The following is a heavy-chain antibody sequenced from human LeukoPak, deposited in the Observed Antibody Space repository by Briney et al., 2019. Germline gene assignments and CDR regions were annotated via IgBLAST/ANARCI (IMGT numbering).Heavy chain of an antibody. CDR1: GYTFTNYA. CDR2: IHPSTGNP. Sequence: GASVKVSSEASGYTFTNYAMNWVRQAPGQRLEWMGWIHPSTGNPTYAQAFTGRFVFSLDTSVSTTYLQISSLKTEDTAVYYCARAYQRLGQLSLPDYWGQGTLVTVSS. CDR3: ARAYQRLGQLSLPDY. V-gene: IGHV7-4-1*02. J-gene: IGHJ4*02. D-gene: IGHD3-16*02.